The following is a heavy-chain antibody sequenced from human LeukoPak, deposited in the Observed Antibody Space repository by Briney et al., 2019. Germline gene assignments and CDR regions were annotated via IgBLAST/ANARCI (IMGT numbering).Heavy chain of an antibody. J-gene: IGHJ5*02. CDR3: ARHGTSGTNLNWFDP. CDR2: IYYSGST. CDR1: GGSMSTYY. D-gene: IGHD1-1*01. V-gene: IGHV4-59*01. Sequence: SETLSLTCTVSGGSMSTYYWSWIRQPPGKGLEWIGYIYYSGSTNYNPSLKSRVTISVDTSKNQFSLKLSSVTAADTAVYYCARHGTSGTNLNWFDPWGQGTLVTVSS.